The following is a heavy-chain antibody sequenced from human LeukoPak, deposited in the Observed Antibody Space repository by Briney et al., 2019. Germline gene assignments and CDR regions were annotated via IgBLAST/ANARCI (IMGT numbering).Heavy chain of an antibody. Sequence: SQTLSLTCTVSGGSISSGSYYWSWIRQPAGKGLEWIGRIYTSGSTNYNPSLKNRVTISVDTSKNQFSLKLSSVTAADTAVYYCARDLYSGSYYGYWGQGTLVTVSS. D-gene: IGHD1-26*01. V-gene: IGHV4-61*02. CDR2: IYTSGST. J-gene: IGHJ4*02. CDR1: GGSISSGSYY. CDR3: ARDLYSGSYYGY.